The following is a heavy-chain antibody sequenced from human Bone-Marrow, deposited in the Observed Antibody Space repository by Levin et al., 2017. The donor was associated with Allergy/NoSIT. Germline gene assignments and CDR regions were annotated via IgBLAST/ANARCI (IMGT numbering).Heavy chain of an antibody. J-gene: IGHJ3*02. CDR3: ARGACSSSWYCAFDS. CDR2: INHSGST. CDR1: GGSFSGYY. D-gene: IGHD6-13*01. V-gene: IGHV4-34*01. Sequence: SETLSLTCAVYGGSFSGYYWSWIRQPPGKGLEWIGEINHSGSTNYNPSLKSRVTISVDTSKNQFSLKLSSVTAADTAVYYCARGACSSSWYCAFDSWGQGTMVTVSS.